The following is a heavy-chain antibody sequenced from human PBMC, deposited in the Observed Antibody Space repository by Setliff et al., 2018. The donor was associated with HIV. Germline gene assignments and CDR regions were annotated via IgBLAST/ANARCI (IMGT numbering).Heavy chain of an antibody. D-gene: IGHD4-17*01. V-gene: IGHV3-30*03. CDR1: GFTFNSFG. CDR2: ISKDGSYQ. J-gene: IGHJ6*02. CDR3: ARGQIGYGDYNGMDV. Sequence: PGESLKISCAASGFTFNSFGMHWVRQAPGKGLEWVAVISKDGSYQNYVDSVKGRFTISSDNAKNSLYLQMNSLRLEDTAVYYCARGQIGYGDYNGMDVWGQGTTVTVSS.